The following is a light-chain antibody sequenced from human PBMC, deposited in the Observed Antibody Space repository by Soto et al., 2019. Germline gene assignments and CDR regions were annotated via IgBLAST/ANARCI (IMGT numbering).Light chain of an antibody. J-gene: IGKJ1*01. CDR1: QSIANN. Sequence: EVALTQSPGTLSLSPGARANLSCRASQSIANNYLTWYQQKPGQAPRVLIYGASTRATGIPARFSGSGSGTEFTLTISSLQSEDFAVYYCQQYNNWPWWTFGQGTKVDIK. V-gene: IGKV3-15*01. CDR3: QQYNNWPWWT. CDR2: GAS.